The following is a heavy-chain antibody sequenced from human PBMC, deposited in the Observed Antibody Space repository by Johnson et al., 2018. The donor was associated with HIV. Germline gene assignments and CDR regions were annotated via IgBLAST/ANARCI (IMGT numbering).Heavy chain of an antibody. Sequence: VQLVESGGGLVKPGGSLRLSCAASGFTFSSYWMSWVRQAPGKGLEWVANLKQDGSEKYYVDSVKGRFTISRDNAKKSLYLQMNSLRAEDTAVYYCASPYSYGLDDAFDIWGQGTMVTVSS. CDR2: LKQDGSEK. CDR1: GFTFSSYW. J-gene: IGHJ3*02. D-gene: IGHD5-18*01. V-gene: IGHV3-7*05. CDR3: ASPYSYGLDDAFDI.